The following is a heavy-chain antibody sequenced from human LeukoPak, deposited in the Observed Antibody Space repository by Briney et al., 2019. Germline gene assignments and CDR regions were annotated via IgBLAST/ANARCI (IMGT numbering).Heavy chain of an antibody. Sequence: GGSLRLSCVPSGFPFSRYGMHWVRQAPGKGLEWVAVISYDGTNKYYADSVNGRFTISRDNSKNTLYLQMNGLRAEDTAVYYCASPRYGSGSYYADFDYWGRGTLVTVSS. D-gene: IGHD3-10*01. CDR3: ASPRYGSGSYYADFDY. V-gene: IGHV3-30*03. CDR2: ISYDGTNK. CDR1: GFPFSRYG. J-gene: IGHJ4*02.